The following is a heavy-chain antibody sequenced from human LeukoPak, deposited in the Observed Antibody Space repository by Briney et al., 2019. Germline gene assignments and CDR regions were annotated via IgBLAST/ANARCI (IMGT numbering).Heavy chain of an antibody. J-gene: IGHJ4*02. Sequence: GGSLRLSCAASGFTFSSYSMNWVRQAPGKGLEWVSYISSSSSTIYYADSVKGRFTISRDNAKNSLYLQMNSLRAEDTAVYYCARDLGHKKTRSGAFDYWGQGTLVTVSS. CDR2: ISSSSSTI. D-gene: IGHD3-3*01. CDR1: GFTFSSYS. CDR3: ARDLGHKKTRSGAFDY. V-gene: IGHV3-48*01.